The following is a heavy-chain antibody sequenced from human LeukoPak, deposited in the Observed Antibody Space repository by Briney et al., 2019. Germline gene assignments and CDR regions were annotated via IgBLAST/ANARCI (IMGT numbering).Heavy chain of an antibody. CDR3: VPGGLAVSGIDY. Sequence: GGSLRLSCAASGFTFRSYAMSWVRQAPGKGLGWMANITPDGSDRYYVDSLKGRVTISRDNTKSSLYLQLNSLRAEDTAVYYCVPGGLAVSGIDYWGQGALVTVSS. J-gene: IGHJ4*02. CDR2: ITPDGSDR. V-gene: IGHV3-7*01. CDR1: GFTFRSYA. D-gene: IGHD6-19*01.